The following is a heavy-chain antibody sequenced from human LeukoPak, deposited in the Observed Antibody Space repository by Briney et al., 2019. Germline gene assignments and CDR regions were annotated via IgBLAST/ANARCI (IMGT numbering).Heavy chain of an antibody. J-gene: IGHJ4*02. CDR2: IYYSGST. CDR3: AGEAAAGKFYYFDY. Sequence: SETLPLTCTVSGGSISSYYWSWIRQPPGKGLEWIGYIYYSGSTNYNPSLKSRVTISVDTSKNQFSLKLSSVTAADTAVYYCAGEAAAGKFYYFDYWGQGTLVTVSS. V-gene: IGHV4-59*01. D-gene: IGHD6-13*01. CDR1: GGSISSYY.